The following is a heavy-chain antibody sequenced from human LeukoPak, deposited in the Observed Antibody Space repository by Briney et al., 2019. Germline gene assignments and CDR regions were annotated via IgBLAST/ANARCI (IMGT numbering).Heavy chain of an antibody. CDR2: IYYSGST. V-gene: IGHV4-30-4*01. Sequence: SQTLSLTCTVSGGSISSGDYYWSWIRQPPGKGLEWIGYIYYSGSTYYNPSLKSRVTISVDTSKNQFSLKLSSVTAADTAVYYCAREGYYYDSSGYSGYYFDYWDQGTLVTVST. J-gene: IGHJ4*02. CDR3: AREGYYYDSSGYSGYYFDY. CDR1: GGSISSGDYY. D-gene: IGHD3-22*01.